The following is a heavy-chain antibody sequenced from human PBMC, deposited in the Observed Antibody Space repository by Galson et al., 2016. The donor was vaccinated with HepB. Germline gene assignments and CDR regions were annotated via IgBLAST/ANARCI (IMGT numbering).Heavy chain of an antibody. Sequence: SETLSLTCTVSGASVSSSNCYWGWIRQPPGKGLEWLASVSYSGTTDYKPSLRSRHTISADTSKNHFSLRLSSVTAADTAVYYCARTLSPTNQYFFNSWGQGTLVTVSS. CDR2: VSYSGTT. D-gene: IGHD1-14*01. J-gene: IGHJ4*02. CDR3: ARTLSPTNQYFFNS. V-gene: IGHV4-39*02. CDR1: GASVSSSNCY.